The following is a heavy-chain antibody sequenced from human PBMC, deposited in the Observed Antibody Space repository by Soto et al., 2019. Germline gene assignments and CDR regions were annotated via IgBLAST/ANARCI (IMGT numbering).Heavy chain of an antibody. CDR1: GFSFSDYY. V-gene: IGHV3-11*01. J-gene: IGHJ4*02. Sequence: QVQLVESGGGLVKPGGSLRLSCAASGFSFSDYYMSWVRQTPGKGLEWLSYISGSGSAVHYADSVKGRFTISRDNAKNSLYLQMSSLTAEDTAVYYCAGFGTYGDYGDCWCQQSLVTVAS. CDR2: ISGSGSAV. CDR3: AGFGTYGDYGDC. D-gene: IGHD4-17*01.